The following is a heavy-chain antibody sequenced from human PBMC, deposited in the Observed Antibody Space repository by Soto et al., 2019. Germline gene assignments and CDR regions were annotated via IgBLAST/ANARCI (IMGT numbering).Heavy chain of an antibody. V-gene: IGHV3-30*18. CDR2: ISYDGSNK. Sequence: PGGSLRLSCAASGFTFSSYGMHWVRQAPGKGLEWVAVISYDGSNKYYADSVKGRFTISRDNSKNTLYLQMNSLRAEDTAVYYCAKDRALYCISTSCQGNYYYGMDVWGQGTTVTVSS. CDR1: GFTFSSYG. J-gene: IGHJ6*02. CDR3: AKDRALYCISTSCQGNYYYGMDV. D-gene: IGHD2-2*01.